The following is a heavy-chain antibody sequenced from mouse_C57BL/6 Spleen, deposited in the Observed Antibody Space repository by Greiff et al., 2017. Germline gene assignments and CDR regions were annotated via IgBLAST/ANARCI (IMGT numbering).Heavy chain of an antibody. CDR2: INPNNGGT. J-gene: IGHJ2*01. CDR3: AKGGYYYGNYLDY. Sequence: VQLQQSGPELVKPGASVKMSCKASGYTFTDYNMHWVKQSHGKSLEWIGYINPNNGGTSYNQKFKGKATLTVNKSSSTAYMELRSLTSEDSAVYYCAKGGYYYGNYLDYWGQGTTLTVSS. V-gene: IGHV1-22*01. CDR1: GYTFTDYN. D-gene: IGHD2-1*01.